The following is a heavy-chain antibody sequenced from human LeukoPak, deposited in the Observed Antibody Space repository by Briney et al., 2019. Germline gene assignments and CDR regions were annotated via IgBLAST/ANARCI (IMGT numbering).Heavy chain of an antibody. Sequence: GGSLRLSCAASGFTFSSYRMNWVRQAPGKGLEWVSSISSKSDYLYYADSLKGRFTISRDNAKNSLYLQMNSLRAEDTAVYYCARGGGTWFFEHWGPGTLVTVSS. V-gene: IGHV3-21*01. CDR2: ISSKSDYL. CDR3: ARGGGTWFFEH. D-gene: IGHD6-13*01. J-gene: IGHJ4*02. CDR1: GFTFSSYR.